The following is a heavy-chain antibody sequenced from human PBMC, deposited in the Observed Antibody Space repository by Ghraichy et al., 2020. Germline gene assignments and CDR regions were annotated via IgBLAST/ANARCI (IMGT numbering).Heavy chain of an antibody. CDR3: ARGKSSSWYVRDAFDI. D-gene: IGHD6-13*01. V-gene: IGHV3-21*01. J-gene: IGHJ3*02. CDR2: ISSSSSYI. Sequence: GGSLRLSCAASGFTFSSYSMNWVRQAPGKGLEWVSSISSSSSYIYYADSVKGRFTISRDNAKNSLYLQMNSLRAEDTAVYYCARGKSSSWYVRDAFDIWGQGTMVTVSS. CDR1: GFTFSSYS.